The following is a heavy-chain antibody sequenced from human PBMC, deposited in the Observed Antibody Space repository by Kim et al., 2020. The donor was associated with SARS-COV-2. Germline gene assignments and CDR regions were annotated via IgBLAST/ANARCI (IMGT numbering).Heavy chain of an antibody. CDR1: GFTFNNYW. CDR2: IKQDGSEK. CDR3: ARDVVVGASVWFDP. Sequence: GGSLRLSCAASGFTFNNYWMSWVRQAPGRGLEWVANIKQDGSEKYYVDSVKGRFTISRDNAKNSLYLQMNSLRAEDSAVYYCARDVVVGASVWFDPWGQEPSSPSPQ. D-gene: IGHD2-15*01. J-gene: IGHJ5*02. V-gene: IGHV3-7*01.